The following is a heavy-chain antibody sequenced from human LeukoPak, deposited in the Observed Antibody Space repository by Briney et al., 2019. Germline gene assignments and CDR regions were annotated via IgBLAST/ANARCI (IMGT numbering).Heavy chain of an antibody. J-gene: IGHJ4*02. CDR1: GFTFSTYG. Sequence: GGSLRLSCAASGFTFSTYGMHWVRQAPGKGLEWVTFIRSDGNEKYYADSVKGRFTISRDNSKSMLYPQMNSLRAEDTAVYYCAQERDRRGYFDYWGQGTLVTVSS. CDR3: AQERDRRGYFDY. V-gene: IGHV3-30*02. D-gene: IGHD2-15*01. CDR2: IRSDGNEK.